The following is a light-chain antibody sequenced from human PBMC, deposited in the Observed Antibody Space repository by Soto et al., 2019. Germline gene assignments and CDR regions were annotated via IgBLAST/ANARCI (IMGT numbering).Light chain of an antibody. CDR3: QQYKVYPYT. V-gene: IGKV1-5*01. CDR1: QSLTGR. CDR2: DVS. Sequence: DIQMTQSPSTLSASIGDTVTLTCRASQSLTGRVAWYQQKPGRPPQLLIYDVSILESGVPSRGSGSESGADFTLTIGSLRPDDVATWDGQQYKVYPYTCGQGTIL. J-gene: IGKJ2*01.